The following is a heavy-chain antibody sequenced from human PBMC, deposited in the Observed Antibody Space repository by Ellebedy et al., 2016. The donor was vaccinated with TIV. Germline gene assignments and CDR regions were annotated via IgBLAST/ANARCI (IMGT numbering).Heavy chain of an antibody. D-gene: IGHD3-10*01. CDR1: GFTFSDYY. CDR2: ISSSGSTI. Sequence: PGGSLRLSCAASGFTFSDYYMSWIRQAPGKGLEWVSYISSSGSTIYYADSVKGRFTISRDNAKNSLYLQMNSLRAEDTAVYYCARGPSRGVIITAFDYWGQGTLVTVSS. CDR3: ARGPSRGVIITAFDY. V-gene: IGHV3-11*01. J-gene: IGHJ4*02.